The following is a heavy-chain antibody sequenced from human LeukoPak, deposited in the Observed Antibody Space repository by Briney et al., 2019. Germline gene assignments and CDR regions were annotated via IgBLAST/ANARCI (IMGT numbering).Heavy chain of an antibody. D-gene: IGHD5-12*01. CDR1: GGTFSSYA. Sequence: SVTVSCKASGGTFSSYAISWVRQAPEQGLEWMGGIIPIFVTANYAQKFQGRVTITADESTSTAYMELSSLRSEDTAVYYCARALPESVSGYDLGWFDPWGQGTLVTVSS. J-gene: IGHJ5*02. CDR3: ARALPESVSGYDLGWFDP. CDR2: IIPIFVTA. V-gene: IGHV1-69*13.